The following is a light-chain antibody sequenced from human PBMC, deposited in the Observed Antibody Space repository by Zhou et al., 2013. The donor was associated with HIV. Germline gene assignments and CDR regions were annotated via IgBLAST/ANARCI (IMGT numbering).Light chain of an antibody. CDR1: QSISGW. V-gene: IGKV1-5*03. Sequence: DIQMTQSPSTLSASVGDRVTFTCRASQSISGWLAWYQQKPRKAPKLLIYKTSTLESGVPSRFSGSGSGTEFTLTISSLQPDDFATYYCQQCNSFPYTFGQGTQLEIK. CDR3: QQCNSFPYT. CDR2: KTS. J-gene: IGKJ2*01.